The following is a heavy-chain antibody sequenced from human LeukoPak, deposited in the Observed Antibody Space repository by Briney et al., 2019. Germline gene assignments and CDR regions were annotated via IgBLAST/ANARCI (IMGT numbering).Heavy chain of an antibody. CDR1: GGSFSGYY. J-gene: IGHJ6*03. Sequence: PSETLSLTCAVYGGSFSGYYWSWIRQPPGKGLEWIGEINHSGSTNYNPSLKSRVTISVDTSKNQFSLKLSSVTAADTAVYYCARGGLRYFDWSKNYYMDVWGKGTTVTVSS. CDR2: INHSGST. V-gene: IGHV4-34*01. CDR3: ARGGLRYFDWSKNYYMDV. D-gene: IGHD3-9*01.